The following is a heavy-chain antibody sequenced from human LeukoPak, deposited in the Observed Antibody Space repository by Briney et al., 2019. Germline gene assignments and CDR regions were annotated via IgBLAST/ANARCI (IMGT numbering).Heavy chain of an antibody. CDR3: AREVVPAEDYYYYMDV. J-gene: IGHJ6*03. Sequence: PGGSLRLSCAASGFTFSSYSMNWVRRAPGKGLEWVSSISSSSSYIYYADTVKGRFTISRDNAKNSLYLQMNSLRAEDTAVYYCAREVVPAEDYYYYMDVWGKGTTVTVSS. CDR1: GFTFSSYS. D-gene: IGHD2-2*01. CDR2: ISSSSSYI. V-gene: IGHV3-21*01.